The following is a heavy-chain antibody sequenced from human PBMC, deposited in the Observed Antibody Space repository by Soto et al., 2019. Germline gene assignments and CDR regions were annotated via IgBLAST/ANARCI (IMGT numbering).Heavy chain of an antibody. CDR1: GFTFSSYS. J-gene: IGHJ6*03. V-gene: IGHV3-21*01. Sequence: EVQLVESGGGLVKPGGSLRLSCAASGFTFSSYSMNWVRQAPGKGLEWVSSISSSSSYIYYADSVKVRFTISRDNAKNSLYLQMNSLRAEDTAVYYCARPGHYYYYYMDVCGKGTTVTVSS. CDR2: ISSSSSYI. CDR3: ARPGHYYYYYMDV.